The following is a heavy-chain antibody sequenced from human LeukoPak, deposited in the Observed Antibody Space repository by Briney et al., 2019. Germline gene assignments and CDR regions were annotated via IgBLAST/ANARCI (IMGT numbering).Heavy chain of an antibody. V-gene: IGHV3-23*01. CDR3: ATSSGYYYLGI. J-gene: IGHJ3*02. Sequence: GGSLRLSCAASGFTFSSYAMSWVRQAPGKGLGWVSAISGSGGSTYYADSVKGRFTNSRDNSKNTLYLQMNSLRAEDTAVYYCATSSGYYYLGIWGQGTMVTVSS. CDR1: GFTFSSYA. D-gene: IGHD3-22*01. CDR2: ISGSGGST.